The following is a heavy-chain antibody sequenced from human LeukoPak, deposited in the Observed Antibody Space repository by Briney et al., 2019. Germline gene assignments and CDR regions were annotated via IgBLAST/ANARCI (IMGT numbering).Heavy chain of an antibody. V-gene: IGHV3-21*01. D-gene: IGHD5-12*01. CDR2: ISSSSSYI. CDR3: ARDGGRGYAVDY. CDR1: GFTFSSYS. J-gene: IGHJ4*02. Sequence: GGSLRLSCAASGFTFSSYSMNWVRQAPGKGLEWVSSISSSSSYIYYADSVKGRFTIPRDNAKNSLYLQMNSLRAEDTAVYYCARDGGRGYAVDYWGQGTLVTVSS.